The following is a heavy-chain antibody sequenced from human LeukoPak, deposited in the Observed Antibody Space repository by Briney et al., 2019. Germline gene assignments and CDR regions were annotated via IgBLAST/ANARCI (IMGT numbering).Heavy chain of an antibody. CDR2: LSGSGGSP. J-gene: IGHJ4*02. Sequence: GGSLRLSCAASGVTFSSYAMSWVRQAPGKGREWVSSLSGSGGSPNYANSVKGRFTISRDNSKNTLYLQMNSLRAEDTAVYYCANALGGGNTWYYFDCWGQGTLVTVSS. CDR1: GVTFSSYA. CDR3: ANALGGGNTWYYFDC. V-gene: IGHV3-23*01. D-gene: IGHD6-13*01.